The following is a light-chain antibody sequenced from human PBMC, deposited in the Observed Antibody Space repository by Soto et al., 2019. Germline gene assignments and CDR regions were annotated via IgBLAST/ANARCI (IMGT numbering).Light chain of an antibody. CDR2: DDS. CDR1: NIESKS. V-gene: IGLV3-21*02. J-gene: IGLJ3*02. Sequence: SYELTQPPSVSVAPGQTARISCGGNNIESKSVHWYQQRPGQAPVLVVYDDSDRPSGIPERFSGSKSGTSASLAISGLQSEDEADYYCAAWDDSLNGPVFGGGTKLTVL. CDR3: AAWDDSLNGPV.